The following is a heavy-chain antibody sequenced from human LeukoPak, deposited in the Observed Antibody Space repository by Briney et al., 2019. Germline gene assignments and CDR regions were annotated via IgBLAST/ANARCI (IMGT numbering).Heavy chain of an antibody. CDR3: AKGPRITMIVVLTDAFDI. D-gene: IGHD3-22*01. CDR2: ISGSGGST. Sequence: GGSLRLSCAASGFTFSSYAMSWVRQAPGKGLEWVSAISGSGGSTYYADSVKGRFTISRDNSKNTLYLQMNSLRAEDTAVYYCAKGPRITMIVVLTDAFDIWGQGTMVTVSS. V-gene: IGHV3-23*01. CDR1: GFTFSSYA. J-gene: IGHJ3*02.